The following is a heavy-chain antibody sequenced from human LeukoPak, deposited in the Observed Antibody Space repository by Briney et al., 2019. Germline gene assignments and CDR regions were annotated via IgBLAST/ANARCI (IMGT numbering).Heavy chain of an antibody. D-gene: IGHD2-2*01. V-gene: IGHV1-8*01. CDR2: MNPNSGNT. Sequence: GASVKVSCKASGYTFTSYDINWVRQATGQGLEWMGWMNPNSGNTGYAQKFQGGVTMTRNTSISTAYMELSSLRSEDTAVYYCARGVVPAAMGEYWYFDLWGRGTLVTVSS. CDR1: GYTFTSYD. J-gene: IGHJ2*01. CDR3: ARGVVPAAMGEYWYFDL.